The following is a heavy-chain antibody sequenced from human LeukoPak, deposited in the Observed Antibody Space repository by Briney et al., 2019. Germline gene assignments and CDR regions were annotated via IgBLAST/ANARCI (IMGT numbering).Heavy chain of an antibody. Sequence: GGSLRLSCAASGFTFSSYGMHWVRQAPGKGLEWVAFIRYDGSNKYYADSVKGRFTISRDNSRNTLYLQMNNLRAEDTAVYYCAKTEYYDFWSGYDQHWGQGTLVTVSS. J-gene: IGHJ1*01. CDR3: AKTEYYDFWSGYDQH. D-gene: IGHD3-3*01. V-gene: IGHV3-30*02. CDR1: GFTFSSYG. CDR2: IRYDGSNK.